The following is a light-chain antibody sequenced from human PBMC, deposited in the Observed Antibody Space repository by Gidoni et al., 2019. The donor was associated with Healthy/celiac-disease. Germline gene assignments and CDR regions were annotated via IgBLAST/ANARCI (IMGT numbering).Light chain of an antibody. Sequence: DILMTQSPDSLAVSLGERATINCKSSQSVLYSSNNKNYLAWYQQKPGQPPKLLIYWASTRESGVPDRFSGRGSGTDFTLTISSLQAEDVAVYYCQQYYSTPRTFGQGTKVEIK. V-gene: IGKV4-1*01. CDR1: QSVLYSSNNKNY. J-gene: IGKJ1*01. CDR3: QQYYSTPRT. CDR2: WAS.